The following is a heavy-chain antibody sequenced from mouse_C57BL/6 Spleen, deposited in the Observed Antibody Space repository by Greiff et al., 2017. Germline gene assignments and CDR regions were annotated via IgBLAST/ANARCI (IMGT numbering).Heavy chain of an antibody. CDR1: GFTFSSYG. J-gene: IGHJ2*01. Sequence: EVQLVESGGDLVKPGGSLKLSCAASGFTFSSYGMSWVRQTPDKRLEWVATISSGGSYTYYPDSVKGRFTISRDTAKNTLYLQMSSLNSEDTAMYYCAREGAMVTTYYFDYWGQGTTLTVSS. V-gene: IGHV5-6*01. CDR2: ISSGGSYT. CDR3: AREGAMVTTYYFDY. D-gene: IGHD2-2*01.